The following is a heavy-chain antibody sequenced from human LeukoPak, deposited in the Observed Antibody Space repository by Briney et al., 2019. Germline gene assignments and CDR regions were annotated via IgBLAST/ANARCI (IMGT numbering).Heavy chain of an antibody. CDR3: AKGFLEWLFPRYFDY. D-gene: IGHD3-3*01. CDR2: ISGSGGST. J-gene: IGHJ4*02. V-gene: IGHV3-23*01. CDR1: GFTFSSYA. Sequence: GGSLRLSCAASGFTFSSYAMSWVRQAPGKGLEWVSAISGSGGSTYYADSVKGRFTVSRDNSKNTLYLQMNSLRAEDTAVYYCAKGFLEWLFPRYFDYWGQGTLVTVSP.